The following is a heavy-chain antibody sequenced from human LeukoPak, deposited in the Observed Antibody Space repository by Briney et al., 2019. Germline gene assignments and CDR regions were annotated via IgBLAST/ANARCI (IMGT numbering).Heavy chain of an antibody. V-gene: IGHV3-74*01. CDR3: GSSEDGYIDH. Sequence: GGSLRLSFAGSGFTFIRHWMHWVRQAPGKGLVWVSRISLDGSTTLYSDSVKGRFTISRDNAKNTLYLQMNSLRAEDTAVYYCGSSEDGYIDHWGQGTLVSVSS. J-gene: IGHJ4*02. CDR2: ISLDGSTT. D-gene: IGHD5-24*01. CDR1: GFTFIRHW.